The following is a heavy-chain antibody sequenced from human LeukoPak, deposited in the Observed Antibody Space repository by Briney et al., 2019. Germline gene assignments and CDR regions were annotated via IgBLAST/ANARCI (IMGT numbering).Heavy chain of an antibody. CDR1: GGSISSYY. D-gene: IGHD6-19*01. J-gene: IGHJ4*02. V-gene: IGHV4-59*01. Sequence: PSETLSLTCTVSGGSISSYYWSWIRQPPGKGLEWIGYIYYSGSTNYNPSLKSRVTISVDTSKNQFSLKLSSVAAADTAVYYCARDLAFGEQWLGTFDYWGQGTLVTVSS. CDR2: IYYSGST. CDR3: ARDLAFGEQWLGTFDY.